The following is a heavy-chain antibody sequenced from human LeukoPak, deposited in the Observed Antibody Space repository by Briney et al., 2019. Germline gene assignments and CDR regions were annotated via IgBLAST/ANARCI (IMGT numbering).Heavy chain of an antibody. D-gene: IGHD3-22*01. J-gene: IGHJ3*02. Sequence: SETLSLTCTVSGGSISSYYWSWIRQPPGKGLEWIGYIYHSGSTYYNPSLKSRVTISVDRSKNQFSLKLSSVTAADTAVYYCARAVINDAFDIWGQGTMVTVSS. CDR1: GGSISSYY. CDR2: IYHSGST. V-gene: IGHV4-59*12. CDR3: ARAVINDAFDI.